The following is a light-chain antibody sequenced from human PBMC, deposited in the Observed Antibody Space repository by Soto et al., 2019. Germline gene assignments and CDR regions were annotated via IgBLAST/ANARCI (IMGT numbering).Light chain of an antibody. J-gene: IGLJ1*01. CDR3: SSYTTSSTRV. Sequence: QSALTQPASVSGSPGQSIAISCTGSSSDIGIYKYVSWYQQHPGKVPKLIIYEVTNLPSGVSNRFSGSKSGNTASLTISGLQAEDEADYYCSSYTTSSTRVFGPGTKLTVL. CDR1: SSDIGIYKY. V-gene: IGLV2-14*01. CDR2: EVT.